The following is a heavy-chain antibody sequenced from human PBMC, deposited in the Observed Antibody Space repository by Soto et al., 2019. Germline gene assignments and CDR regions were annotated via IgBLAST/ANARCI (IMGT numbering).Heavy chain of an antibody. CDR1: GFTFSSYG. J-gene: IGHJ6*02. D-gene: IGHD2-21*02. Sequence: QVQLVESGGGVVQPGRSLRLSCAASGFTFSSYGMHWVRQAPGKGLEWVAVIWYDGSNKYYADSVKGRFTISRDNSKNTPYLQMNSLRAEDTAVYYCARDLCGGDCHGYYYYGMDVWGQGTTVTVSS. V-gene: IGHV3-33*01. CDR2: IWYDGSNK. CDR3: ARDLCGGDCHGYYYYGMDV.